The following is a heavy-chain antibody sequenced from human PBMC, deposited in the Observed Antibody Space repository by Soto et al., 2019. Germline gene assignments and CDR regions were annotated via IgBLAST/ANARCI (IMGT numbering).Heavy chain of an antibody. CDR1: GFTFSSYA. D-gene: IGHD2-2*01. V-gene: IGHV3-23*01. CDR2: VSIGGST. Sequence: DVQLLESGGGLVQPEGSLRLSCAASGFTFSSYAMGWVRQGPGKGLEWVAVVSIGGSTHYADSVRGRFTISRDNSKNTLSPQMNSLTAEDTAVYYCVRDGHCITTSCYGNWFDPWGQGTLVTVSS. CDR3: VRDGHCITTSCYGNWFDP. J-gene: IGHJ5*02.